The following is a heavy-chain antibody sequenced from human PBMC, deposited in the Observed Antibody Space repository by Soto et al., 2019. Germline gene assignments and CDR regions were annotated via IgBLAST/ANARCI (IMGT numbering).Heavy chain of an antibody. J-gene: IGHJ4*02. CDR1: GFTFSSYA. D-gene: IGHD1-26*01. Sequence: EVQLLESGGGLVQPGGSLRLSCAASGFTFSSYAMRWVRQAPGKGLEWVSAISGSGDSTYYADSVKGRFTISRDNSKKTQSLQMNRLRAEDPDVYDCARRGSGSYYDCWGQGTLVTVSS. V-gene: IGHV3-23*01. CDR3: ARRGSGSYYDC. CDR2: ISGSGDST.